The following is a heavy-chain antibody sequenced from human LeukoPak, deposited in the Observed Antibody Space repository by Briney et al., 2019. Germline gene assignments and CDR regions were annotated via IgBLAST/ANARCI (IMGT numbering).Heavy chain of an antibody. CDR1: GFTFNFYS. D-gene: IGHD6-25*01. CDR3: ARFAAGGSYYYYMDV. V-gene: IGHV3-21*01. J-gene: IGHJ6*03. Sequence: GGSLRLSCAASGFTFNFYSMNWVRQAPGKGLEWVSSISSSGSDMYYADSVKGRFTISRDNTKNSLYLQMNSLRAEDTAAYYCARFAAGGSYYYYMDVWGKGTTVTVSS. CDR2: ISSSGSDM.